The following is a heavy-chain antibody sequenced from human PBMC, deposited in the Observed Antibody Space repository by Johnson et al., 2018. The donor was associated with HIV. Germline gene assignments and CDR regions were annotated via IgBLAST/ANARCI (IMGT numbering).Heavy chain of an antibody. CDR3: ARSGGYPNAFDM. V-gene: IGHV3-66*01. CDR1: GFTVSSNY. J-gene: IGHJ3*02. CDR2: LYSGGNT. Sequence: VQLVESGGGLVQPGGSLRRSCAASGFTVSSNYMNWVRQAPGKGLERVALLYSGGNTYYADSVKGRFTISRDNSKNSLFLQMNSLRVEDTAVYYCARSGGYPNAFDMWGQGTLVTVPA. D-gene: IGHD6-13*01.